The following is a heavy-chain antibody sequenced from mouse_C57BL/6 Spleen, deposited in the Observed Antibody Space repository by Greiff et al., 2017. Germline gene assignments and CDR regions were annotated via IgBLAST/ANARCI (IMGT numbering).Heavy chain of an antibody. CDR3: ARSDCNSSSYCDWYFDV. V-gene: IGHV1-55*01. J-gene: IGHJ1*03. CDR2: IYPGSGST. D-gene: IGHD1-1*01. Sequence: QVQLQQPGAELVKPGASVKMSCTASGYTFTSYWITWVKQRPGQGLEWIGDIYPGSGSTNYNEKFKSTATLTLDTSSSTAYMQLSSLTSEDSAVYDCARSDCNSSSYCDWYFDVWGTGTTVTVSS. CDR1: GYTFTSYW.